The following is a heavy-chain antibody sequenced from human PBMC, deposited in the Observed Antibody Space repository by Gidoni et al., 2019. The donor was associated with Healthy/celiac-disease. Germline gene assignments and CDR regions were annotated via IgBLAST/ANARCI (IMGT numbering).Heavy chain of an antibody. CDR2: ISGSGGST. CDR3: AKEPRQMATISRGVLEKNDY. CDR1: GFTFSSYA. J-gene: IGHJ4*02. V-gene: IGHV3-23*01. Sequence: VQPGGSLRLSCAASGFTFSSYAMSWVRQAPGKGLEWVSAISGSGGSTYYADSVKGRFTISRDNSKNTLYLQMNSLRAEDTAVDYWAKEPRQMATISRGVLEKNDYGGQGTLVTVSS. D-gene: IGHD5-12*01.